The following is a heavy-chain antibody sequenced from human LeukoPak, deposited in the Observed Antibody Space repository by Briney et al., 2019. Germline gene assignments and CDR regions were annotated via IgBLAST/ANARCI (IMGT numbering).Heavy chain of an antibody. V-gene: IGHV3-7*01. J-gene: IGHJ6*02. CDR1: GFSFSGYW. CDR3: ARPIVAAAMDV. D-gene: IGHD6-13*01. CDR2: IKPDGSER. Sequence: GGSLRLSCAASGFSFSGYWMSWVRQAPGKGLEWVANIKPDGSERYYVDSVKGRFTISRDNAKNSLYLQMNSLRAEDTAVYYCARPIVAAAMDVWGQGTTVTVSS.